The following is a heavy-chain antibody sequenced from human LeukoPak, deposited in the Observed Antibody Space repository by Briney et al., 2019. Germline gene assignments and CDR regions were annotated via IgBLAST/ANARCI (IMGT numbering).Heavy chain of an antibody. CDR3: AKDRYGDYFDY. Sequence: GGSLRLSCAASGFTFSSYWMHWVRQAPGKGLVWVSRINSDGSSTNYADSVKGRFTISRDNAKNTLYLQMNSLRAEDTAVYYCAKDRYGDYFDYWGQGTLVTVSS. CDR1: GFTFSSYW. D-gene: IGHD4-17*01. V-gene: IGHV3-74*01. CDR2: INSDGSST. J-gene: IGHJ4*02.